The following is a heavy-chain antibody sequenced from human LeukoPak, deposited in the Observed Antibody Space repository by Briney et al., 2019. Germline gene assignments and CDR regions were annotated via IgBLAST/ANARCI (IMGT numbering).Heavy chain of an antibody. CDR3: ARVGPGYTYVYGARYYFDS. CDR1: GFTVSSNY. Sequence: GGSLRLSCAASGFTVSSNYMSWVRQAPGKGLEWVALIFSGGNTYYADSVKGRFTTSRHNSGNTLYLQMNSLRAEDTAVYYCARVGPGYTYVYGARYYFDSWGQGTLVTVYS. CDR2: IFSGGNT. V-gene: IGHV3-53*04. J-gene: IGHJ4*02. D-gene: IGHD5-18*01.